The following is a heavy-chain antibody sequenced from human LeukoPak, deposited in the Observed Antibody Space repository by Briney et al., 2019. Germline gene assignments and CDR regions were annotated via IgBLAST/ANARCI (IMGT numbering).Heavy chain of an antibody. CDR2: IWYDGSKK. D-gene: IGHD3-22*01. CDR1: GFTFSSYA. Sequence: GGSLRLSCAASGFTFSSYAMHWVRQAPGKGLEWVAVIWYDGSKKYYADSVKGRFTISRDNSQSTLYLQMNSLRAEDTAVYYCARARNNYDSSGYSALDYWGQGTLVTVSS. CDR3: ARARNNYDSSGYSALDY. V-gene: IGHV3-33*01. J-gene: IGHJ4*02.